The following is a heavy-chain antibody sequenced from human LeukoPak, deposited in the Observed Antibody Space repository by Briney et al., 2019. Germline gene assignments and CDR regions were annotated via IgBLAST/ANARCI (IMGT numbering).Heavy chain of an antibody. CDR3: ARDGEESYNYYYMDV. V-gene: IGHV3-48*02. Sequence: GVSLRLSCAASGVTFSSYSMNWVRQAPGKGLEWVSYISSRSSTIYYADSVKGRFTISRDNAKNSLYLQMNSLRDEDTAVYYCARDGEESYNYYYMDVWGKGTTVTVSS. J-gene: IGHJ6*03. CDR1: GVTFSSYS. D-gene: IGHD3-10*01. CDR2: ISSRSSTI.